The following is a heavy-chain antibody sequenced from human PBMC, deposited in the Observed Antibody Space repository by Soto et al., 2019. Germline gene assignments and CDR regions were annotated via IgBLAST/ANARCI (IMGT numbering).Heavy chain of an antibody. CDR1: GGSISSGGYS. CDR2: IYHSRST. J-gene: IGHJ4*02. Sequence: SETLSLTCAVSGGSISSGGYSWSWIRQPPGKGLECIGHIYHSRSTYYNPSLKSRVTISVDRSKNQFSLKLSSVTATDTAVYYCARGPPLGYWGQGALVTVSS. CDR3: ARGPPLGY. V-gene: IGHV4-30-2*01.